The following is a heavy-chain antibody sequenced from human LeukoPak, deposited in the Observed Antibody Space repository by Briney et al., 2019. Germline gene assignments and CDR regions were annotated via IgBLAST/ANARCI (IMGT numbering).Heavy chain of an antibody. CDR1: GGTFSSYA. D-gene: IGHD3-22*01. CDR2: IIPIFGTA. CDR3: ARSLGDSSGYFPYYYYYMDV. J-gene: IGHJ6*03. V-gene: IGHV1-69*01. Sequence: SVKVSCKASGGTFSSYAISWVRQAPGQGLEWMGGIIPIFGTANYAQKFRGRVTITADESTSTAYMELSSLRSEDTAVYYCARSLGDSSGYFPYYYYYMDVWGKGTTVTVSS.